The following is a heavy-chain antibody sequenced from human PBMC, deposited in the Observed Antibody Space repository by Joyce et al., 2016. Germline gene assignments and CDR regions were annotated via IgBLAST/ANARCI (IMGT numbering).Heavy chain of an antibody. CDR1: GGTFRGFF. CDR2: INNSGVT. CDR3: ARSQWLAPLMY. Sequence: QVQLQQWGAGLLKPSETLSLTCAVSGGTFRGFFWTWVRQPPGKGLEWIGDINNSGVTNYNPSLKTLVTFSVDTSKNQFSLKLTSLSAADTAVYYCARSQWLAPLMYWGQGTPVTVSS. J-gene: IGHJ4*02. D-gene: IGHD6-19*01. V-gene: IGHV4-34*01.